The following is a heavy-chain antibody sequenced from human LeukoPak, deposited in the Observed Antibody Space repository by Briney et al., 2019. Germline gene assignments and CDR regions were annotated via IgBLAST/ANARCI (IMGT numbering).Heavy chain of an antibody. Sequence: GGSLRLSCAASGFTFSDFYMSWVRQAPGKGLEWVANINKDGSEEKYVDSVKGRFTISRDNAKNSLYSQMSSLRADDTAVYYCARWPHCQDFWGRGTRVTVSS. CDR1: GFTFSDFY. J-gene: IGHJ4*02. CDR2: INKDGSEE. V-gene: IGHV3-7*03. CDR3: ARWPHCQDF.